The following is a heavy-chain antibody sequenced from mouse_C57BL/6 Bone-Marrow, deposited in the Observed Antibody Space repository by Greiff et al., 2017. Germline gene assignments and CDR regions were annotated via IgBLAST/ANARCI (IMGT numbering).Heavy chain of an antibody. J-gene: IGHJ2*01. Sequence: VQLKESGPGLVQPSQSLSITCTVSGFSLTSYGVHWVPQPPGKGLEWLGVIWSGGSTDYNAAFISRLSISKDNSKSQVFFKMNSLQADDTAIYYCAKMAGREPFDYWGQGTTLTVSS. CDR1: GFSLTSYG. V-gene: IGHV2-4*01. CDR3: AKMAGREPFDY. D-gene: IGHD3-3*01. CDR2: IWSGGST.